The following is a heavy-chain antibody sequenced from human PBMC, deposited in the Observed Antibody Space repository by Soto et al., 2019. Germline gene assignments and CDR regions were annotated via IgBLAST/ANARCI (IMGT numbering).Heavy chain of an antibody. CDR2: IWYDGSNK. CDR1: GFTFSSYG. Sequence: GGSLRLSCAASGFTFSSYGMHWVRQAPGKGLEWVAVIWYDGSNKYYADSVKGRFTISRDNSKNTLYLQMNSLRAEDTAVYYCARDRSLSSSPDQDYYYYYMDVWGKGTTVTVSS. CDR3: ARDRSLSSSPDQDYYYYYMDV. D-gene: IGHD6-6*01. V-gene: IGHV3-33*01. J-gene: IGHJ6*03.